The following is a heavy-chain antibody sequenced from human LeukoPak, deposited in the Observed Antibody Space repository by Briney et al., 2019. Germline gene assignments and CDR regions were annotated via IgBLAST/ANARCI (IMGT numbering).Heavy chain of an antibody. D-gene: IGHD6-19*01. CDR2: INWNGGST. CDR1: GFNFDDYG. CDR3: AREISGIAVAGTGPYYYYYMDV. J-gene: IGHJ6*03. V-gene: IGHV3-20*04. Sequence: PGGSLRLSCAASGFNFDDYGMSWVRQAPGKGLEWVSGINWNGGSTGYADSVKGRFTISRDNAKNSLYLQMNSLRAEDTALYYCAREISGIAVAGTGPYYYYYMDVWAKGTTVTVSS.